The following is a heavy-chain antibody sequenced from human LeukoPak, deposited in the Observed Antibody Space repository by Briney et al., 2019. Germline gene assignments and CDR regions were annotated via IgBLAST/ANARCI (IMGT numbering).Heavy chain of an antibody. Sequence: ASVKVSCKASGGTFSSYAISWVRQAPGQGLEWMGGIIPIFGTANYAQKFQGRVMITADESTSTAYMELSSLRSEDTAVYYCARDRFVYYDSSGPFDYWGQGTLVTVSS. CDR1: GGTFSSYA. CDR2: IIPIFGTA. V-gene: IGHV1-69*13. D-gene: IGHD3-22*01. J-gene: IGHJ4*02. CDR3: ARDRFVYYDSSGPFDY.